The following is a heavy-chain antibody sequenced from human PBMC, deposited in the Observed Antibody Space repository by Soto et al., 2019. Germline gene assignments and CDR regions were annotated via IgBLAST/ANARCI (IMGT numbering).Heavy chain of an antibody. D-gene: IGHD3-3*01. CDR3: ARWGPYDFWSGYWEYYYYYMDV. Sequence: ASVKVYCKAAGYGFTSYDINWVRQATGQGLEWMGWMNPNSGNTGYAQKFQGRVTMTRNTSISTAYMELSSLRSEDTAVYYCARWGPYDFWSGYWEYYYYYMDVWGKGTTVTVSS. CDR2: MNPNSGNT. CDR1: GYGFTSYD. V-gene: IGHV1-8*01. J-gene: IGHJ6*03.